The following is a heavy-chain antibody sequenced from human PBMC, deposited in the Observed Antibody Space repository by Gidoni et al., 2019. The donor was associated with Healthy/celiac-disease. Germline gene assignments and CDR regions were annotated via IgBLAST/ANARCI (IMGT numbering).Heavy chain of an antibody. D-gene: IGHD1-26*01. Sequence: QVQLVQSGAEVKKPGSSVKVSCKASGGTFSSSTISWVRQAPGQGLEWMGRIIPILGIANYAQKFQGRVTITADKSTSTAYMELSSLRSEDTAVYYCARADSGSTSAFDIWGQGTMVTVSS. CDR2: IIPILGIA. V-gene: IGHV1-69*02. CDR1: GGTFSSST. CDR3: ARADSGSTSAFDI. J-gene: IGHJ3*02.